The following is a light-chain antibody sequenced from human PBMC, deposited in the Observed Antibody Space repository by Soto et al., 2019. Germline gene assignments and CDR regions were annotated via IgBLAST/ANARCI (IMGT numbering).Light chain of an antibody. CDR2: DAS. V-gene: IGKV3-11*01. CDR3: QQRSNWLLP. J-gene: IGKJ4*01. Sequence: EIVLTQSPATLSLSPGERGTLSCRASQSAGSYLAWYQQKPGQAPRLLIYDASNRATGIPARFSGSGSGTDFTLTISSLEPEDFEVYYCQQRSNWLLPFGGGTKVEIK. CDR1: QSAGSY.